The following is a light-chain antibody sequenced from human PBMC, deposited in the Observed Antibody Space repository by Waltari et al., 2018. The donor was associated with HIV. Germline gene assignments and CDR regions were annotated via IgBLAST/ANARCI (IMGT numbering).Light chain of an antibody. CDR1: SSDVGGYNY. Sequence: QSALTQPASVSGSTGQSITISCTGTSSDVGGYNYVSRYQQHPGKDPKLMLYDASKRPSGFSNRFSGSKSGNTASLTISGLQAEDEADYYCCSYAGSSTLVFGGGTKLTVL. J-gene: IGLJ2*01. V-gene: IGLV2-23*01. CDR2: DAS. CDR3: CSYAGSSTLV.